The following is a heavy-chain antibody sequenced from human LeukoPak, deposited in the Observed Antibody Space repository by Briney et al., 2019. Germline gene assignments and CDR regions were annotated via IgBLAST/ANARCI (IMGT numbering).Heavy chain of an antibody. CDR2: MNPNSGNT. Sequence: ASVKVSCKASGYTFTSYDINWARQATGQGLEWMGWMNPNSGNTGYAQKFQGRVTMTRNTSISTAYMELSSLRSEDTAVYYCARGPKAMWGKGCCSSTSCPKVYYFDYWGQGTLVTVSS. D-gene: IGHD2-2*01. CDR1: GYTFTSYD. CDR3: ARGPKAMWGKGCCSSTSCPKVYYFDY. V-gene: IGHV1-8*01. J-gene: IGHJ4*02.